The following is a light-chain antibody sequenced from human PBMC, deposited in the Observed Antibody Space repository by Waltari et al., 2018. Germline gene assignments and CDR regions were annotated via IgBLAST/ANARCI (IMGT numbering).Light chain of an antibody. J-gene: IGLJ3*02. CDR3: ASWDANLSGPV. Sequence: HSVLTQPPSASGTPGQTVTISCSGDDPHIATNPAHWYQQVPGTAPKLLIYSNERRPSGVPDRFSGSKSGASASLAISGLQSEDEAHYYCASWDANLSGPVFGGGTKLTV. V-gene: IGLV1-44*01. CDR2: SNE. CDR1: DPHIATNP.